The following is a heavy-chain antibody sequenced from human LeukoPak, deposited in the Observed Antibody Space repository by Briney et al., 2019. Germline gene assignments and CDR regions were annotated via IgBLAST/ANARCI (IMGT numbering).Heavy chain of an antibody. Sequence: ASVKVSCKASGGTFRSYAISWVRQAPGQGLEWMGGIIPIFGTANYAQKFQGRVTITADESTSTAYMELSSLRSEDTAVYYCARDLCSSTSCYEGFDPWGQGTLVTVSS. V-gene: IGHV1-69*13. J-gene: IGHJ5*02. D-gene: IGHD2-2*01. CDR2: IIPIFGTA. CDR3: ARDLCSSTSCYEGFDP. CDR1: GGTFRSYA.